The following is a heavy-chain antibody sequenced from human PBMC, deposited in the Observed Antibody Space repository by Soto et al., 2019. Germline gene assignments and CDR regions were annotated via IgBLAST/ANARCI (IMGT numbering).Heavy chain of an antibody. D-gene: IGHD3-10*01. J-gene: IGHJ4*02. CDR2: ISGRGTTI. CDR3: VRGAAVQEEC. CDR1: GFTFSSYS. Sequence: EVQLVESGGGLVQPGGSLKLSCAASGFTFSSYSFNWVRQAPGKGLEWLSFISGRGTTIHYADSVHGRFTISRDNAKDSLYLQMNSLRAADTAVYYCVRGAAVQEECWGQGTLVTVSS. V-gene: IGHV3-48*01.